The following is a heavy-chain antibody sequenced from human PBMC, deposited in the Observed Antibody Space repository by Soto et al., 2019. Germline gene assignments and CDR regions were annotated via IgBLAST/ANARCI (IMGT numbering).Heavy chain of an antibody. J-gene: IGHJ4*02. V-gene: IGHV3-48*03. D-gene: IGHD3-10*01. CDR2: ISSSGSTI. Sequence: PGGSLRLSCAASGFTFSSYEMNWVRQAPGKGLEWVSYISSSGSTIYYADSVKGRFTISRDNAKNSLYLQMNSLRAEDTAVYYCARDAPVAGSYYKLDYWGQGTLVTVS. CDR3: ARDAPVAGSYYKLDY. CDR1: GFTFSSYE.